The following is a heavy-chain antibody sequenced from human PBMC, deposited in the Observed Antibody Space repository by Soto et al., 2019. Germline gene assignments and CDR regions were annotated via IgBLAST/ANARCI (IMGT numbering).Heavy chain of an antibody. CDR3: ARSRSAMADGMNV. V-gene: IGHV3-23*03. Sequence: PGGSLRLSCAVSGLHFRGFAMSWVRQAPGKGLEWVSGIRIGPGITYHADPVRGRYNITSDTYKNTVYLEMNSLGAEDTAIYGCARSRSAMADGMNVWGQGTTVTVSS. CDR2: IRIGPGIT. CDR1: GLHFRGFA. J-gene: IGHJ6*02. D-gene: IGHD5-18*01.